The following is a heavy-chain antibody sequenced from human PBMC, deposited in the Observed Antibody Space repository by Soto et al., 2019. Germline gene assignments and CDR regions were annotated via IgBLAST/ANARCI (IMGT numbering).Heavy chain of an antibody. J-gene: IGHJ4*02. CDR3: ARSRYKFGELLWG. CDR2: IIPIFGTA. D-gene: IGHD3-10*01. V-gene: IGHV1-69*13. CDR1: GGTFSSYA. Sequence: SVKVSCKASGGTFSSYAISWVRQAPGQGLEWMGGIIPIFGTANYAQKFQGRVTITADESTSTAYMELSSLRSEDTAVYYCARSRYKFGELLWGWGQGTLVTVSS.